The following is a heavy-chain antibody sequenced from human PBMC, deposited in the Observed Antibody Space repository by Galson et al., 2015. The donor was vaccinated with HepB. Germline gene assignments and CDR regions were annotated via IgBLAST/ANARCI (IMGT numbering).Heavy chain of an antibody. Sequence: CAISGDSVSSNSAAWSWIRQSPSRGLEWLGRTYYRSKWYNDYAVSVKSRITINPDTSKNQFSLQLNSVTPEDTAVYYCAREYPGGRGGYYYYYMDVWGKGTTVTVSS. D-gene: IGHD1-14*01. CDR1: GDSVSSNSAA. CDR3: AREYPGGRGGYYYYYMDV. V-gene: IGHV6-1*01. J-gene: IGHJ6*03. CDR2: TYYRSKWYN.